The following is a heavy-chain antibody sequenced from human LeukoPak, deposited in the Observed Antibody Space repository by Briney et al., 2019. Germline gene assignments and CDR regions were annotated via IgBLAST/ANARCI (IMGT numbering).Heavy chain of an antibody. CDR1: GGSISSSSYY. J-gene: IGHJ4*02. Sequence: SETLSLTCTVSGGSISSSSYYWGWIRQPPGKGLEWIGSIYYSESTYYNPSLKSRVTMSVDTSKNQFSLKLSSVTAADTAVYYGASREYYFDYWGQGTLVTVSS. V-gene: IGHV4-39*07. CDR3: ASREYYFDY. CDR2: IYYSEST.